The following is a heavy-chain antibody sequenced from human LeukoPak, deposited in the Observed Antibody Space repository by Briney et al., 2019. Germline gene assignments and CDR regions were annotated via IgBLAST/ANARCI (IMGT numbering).Heavy chain of an antibody. V-gene: IGHV5-51*01. CDR2: IYPGDSKT. CDR1: GYSFISFW. Sequence: GESLKISCEGSGYSFISFWIGWVRQMPGKGLEWMGIIYPGDSKTRYSPSFRGQVTISADKSISTAYLQWSSLKASDTAMYYCAGLHLAYCGGDCYPDAFDIWGQGTMVTISS. CDR3: AGLHLAYCGGDCYPDAFDI. J-gene: IGHJ3*02. D-gene: IGHD2-21*02.